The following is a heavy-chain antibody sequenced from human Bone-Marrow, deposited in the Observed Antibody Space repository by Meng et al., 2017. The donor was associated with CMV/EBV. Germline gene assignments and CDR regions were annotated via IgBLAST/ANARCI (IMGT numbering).Heavy chain of an antibody. CDR2: INPNSGGT. CDR1: GYTFTGYY. D-gene: IGHD2-2*01. CDR3: ARGGIVVVPAANDY. J-gene: IGHJ4*02. Sequence: DSVKVYCKASGYTFTGYYMHWVRQAPGQGLEWMGWINPNSGGTNYAQKFQGRVTMTRDTSISTAYMELSRLRSDDTAVYYCARGGIVVVPAANDYWGQGTLVTVSS. V-gene: IGHV1-2*02.